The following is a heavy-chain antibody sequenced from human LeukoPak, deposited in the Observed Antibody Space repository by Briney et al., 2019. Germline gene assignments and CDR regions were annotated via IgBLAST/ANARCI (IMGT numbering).Heavy chain of an antibody. Sequence: ASVKVSCKASGYTFTGYYMHWVRQAPGQGLEWMGWINPNSGGTNYAQKFQGRVTMTRDTSISTAYMELSRLRSDDTAVYYCARAPPSYSGSYPRDYWGQGTLVTVSS. V-gene: IGHV1-2*02. CDR2: INPNSGGT. J-gene: IGHJ4*02. CDR3: ARAPPSYSGSYPRDY. CDR1: GYTFTGYY. D-gene: IGHD1-26*01.